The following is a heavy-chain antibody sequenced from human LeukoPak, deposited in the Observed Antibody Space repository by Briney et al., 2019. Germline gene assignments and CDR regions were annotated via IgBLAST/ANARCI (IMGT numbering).Heavy chain of an antibody. V-gene: IGHV4-4*07. D-gene: IGHD1-26*01. CDR2: IYTSGTT. CDR1: GGSISSYY. CDR3: ARKFSPSVGAADY. Sequence: PSETLSLTCTVSGGSISSYYWSWIRQPAGKGLEWIGRIYTSGTTNYNPSLKSRVTMSVDTSKNQFSLKMRSVTAADTAVYYCARKFSPSVGAADYWGQGTLVTVSS. J-gene: IGHJ4*02.